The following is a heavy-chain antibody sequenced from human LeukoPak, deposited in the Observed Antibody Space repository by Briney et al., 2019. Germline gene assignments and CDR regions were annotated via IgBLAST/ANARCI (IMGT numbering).Heavy chain of an antibody. Sequence: GGSPRLSCAASGFTFSSYWMSWVRQAPGKGLEWVANIKQDGSEKYYADSVKGRFTISRDNAKNSLYLQMNSLRAEDTAVYYCARAQRGYYYDSSGYPLGYWGQGTLVTVSS. CDR2: IKQDGSEK. J-gene: IGHJ4*02. CDR1: GFTFSSYW. CDR3: ARAQRGYYYDSSGYPLGY. V-gene: IGHV3-7*01. D-gene: IGHD3-22*01.